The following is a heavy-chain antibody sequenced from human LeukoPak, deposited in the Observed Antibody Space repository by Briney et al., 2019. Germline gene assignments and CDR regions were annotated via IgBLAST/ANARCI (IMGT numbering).Heavy chain of an antibody. V-gene: IGHV3-30*04. CDR1: GFTFSTYT. J-gene: IGHJ4*02. CDR2: ISYDGSIK. CDR3: AGPKNYDILTGYLR. Sequence: GGSLRLSCAASGFTFSTYTMHWVRQAPGKGLEWVAVISYDGSIKYYADSVKGRFTISRDNSKNTLYLQINNLRPEDTAVYYCAGPKNYDILTGYLRWGQGTLVTVSS. D-gene: IGHD3-9*01.